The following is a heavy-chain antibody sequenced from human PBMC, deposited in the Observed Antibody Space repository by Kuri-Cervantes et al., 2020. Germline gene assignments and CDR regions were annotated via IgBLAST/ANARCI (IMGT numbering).Heavy chain of an antibody. CDR2: IYTSGST. J-gene: IGHJ3*02. Sequence: SETLSLTCTVSGGSISSGSYYWSWIRQPAGKGLEWIGRIYTSGSTNYNPSLKSRVTISVDTSKNQFSLKLSSVTAADTAVYYCARTNDAFDIWGQRTMVTVSS. CDR1: GGSISSGSYY. CDR3: ARTNDAFDI. V-gene: IGHV4-61*02.